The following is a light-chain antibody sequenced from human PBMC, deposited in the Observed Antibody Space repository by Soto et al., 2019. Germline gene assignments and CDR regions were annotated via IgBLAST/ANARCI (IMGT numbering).Light chain of an antibody. CDR2: DAS. Sequence: DIQMTQSPSTLSGSVGDRVTITCRASQTISSWLAWHQQKPGKAPKLLIYDASALKRGVPPRFSGSGSGTEFTLTISSLQPDDFATYYCQQYDSFSVTFGQGTKVDIK. J-gene: IGKJ1*01. CDR3: QQYDSFSVT. V-gene: IGKV1-5*01. CDR1: QTISSW.